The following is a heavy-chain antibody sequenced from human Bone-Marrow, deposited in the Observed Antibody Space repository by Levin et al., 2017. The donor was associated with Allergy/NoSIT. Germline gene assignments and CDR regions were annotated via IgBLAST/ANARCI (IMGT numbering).Heavy chain of an antibody. CDR2: INHSGST. CDR1: GGSFSGYY. V-gene: IGHV4-34*01. Sequence: SETLSLTCAVYGGSFSGYYWSWIRQPPGKGLEWIGEINHSGSTNYNPSLKSRVTISVDTSKNQFSLKLSSVTAADTAVYYCARGFSTIRHRTYYYDSSGYFQGRGYYFDYWGQGTLVTVSS. D-gene: IGHD3-22*01. CDR3: ARGFSTIRHRTYYYDSSGYFQGRGYYFDY. J-gene: IGHJ4*02.